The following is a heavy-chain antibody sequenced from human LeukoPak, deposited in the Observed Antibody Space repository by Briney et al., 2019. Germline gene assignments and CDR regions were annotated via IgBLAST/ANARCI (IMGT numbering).Heavy chain of an antibody. J-gene: IGHJ4*02. Sequence: PSETLSLTCAVYGGSFSDYYWSWIRQPPGKGLEWIGEINHSGSTNYNPSLKSRVTISVDTSKNQFSLKLSSVTAADTAVYYCARGEVERAFDYWGQGTLVTVSS. D-gene: IGHD2-2*01. V-gene: IGHV4-34*01. CDR3: ARGEVERAFDY. CDR1: GGSFSDYY. CDR2: INHSGST.